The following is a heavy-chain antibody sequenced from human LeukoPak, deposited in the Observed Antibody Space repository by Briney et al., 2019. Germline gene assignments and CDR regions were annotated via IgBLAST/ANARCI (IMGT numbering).Heavy chain of an antibody. Sequence: PGGSLRLSCAASGFTFNSYWMHWVRQAPGKGLVWVSRINSDGSGASDADFVKGRFTISGDNSKNTLYLQMNSLRAEDTAMYYCARDRLTNDAFDIWGQGTMVTVSS. CDR3: ARDRLTNDAFDI. J-gene: IGHJ3*02. CDR2: INSDGSGA. CDR1: GFTFNSYW. D-gene: IGHD2-8*01. V-gene: IGHV3-74*01.